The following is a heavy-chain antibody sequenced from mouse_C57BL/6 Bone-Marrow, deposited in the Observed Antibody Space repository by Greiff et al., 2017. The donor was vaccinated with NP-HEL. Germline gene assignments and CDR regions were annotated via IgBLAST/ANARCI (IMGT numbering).Heavy chain of an antibody. D-gene: IGHD1-1*01. J-gene: IGHJ4*01. CDR1: GYTFTSYW. CDR2: IHPNSGST. Sequence: QVQLQQPGAELVKPGASVKLSCKASGYTFTSYWMHWVKQRPGQGLEWIGMIHPNSGSTNYNEKFKSKATPTVDKSSSTTYMQLSRLTSEDSAVNSCASVTTTVIDAYAMDYWGQGTSVTVSS. V-gene: IGHV1-64*01. CDR3: ASVTTTVIDAYAMDY.